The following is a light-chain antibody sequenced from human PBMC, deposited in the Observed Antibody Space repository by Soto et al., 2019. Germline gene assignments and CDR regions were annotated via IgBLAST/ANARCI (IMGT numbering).Light chain of an antibody. CDR3: QQLNSYPWT. V-gene: IGKV1-9*01. CDR2: AAS. CDR1: QGISSY. J-gene: IGKJ1*01. Sequence: DIQLTQSPSFLSASVGDRVTITCRASQGISSYLAWYQQKPGKAPKLLIYAASTLQSGVPSRFSGSGSGTEFTLTISSLHPEDFETYYCQQLNSYPWTFGQGTKVEIK.